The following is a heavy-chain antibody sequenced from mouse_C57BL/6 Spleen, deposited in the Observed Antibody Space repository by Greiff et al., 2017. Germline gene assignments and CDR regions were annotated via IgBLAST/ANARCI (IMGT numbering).Heavy chain of an antibody. J-gene: IGHJ2*01. V-gene: IGHV1-64*01. Sequence: VQLQQPGAELVKPGASVKLSCKASGYTFTSYWMHWVKQRPGQGLEWIGMIHPNSGSTNYNEKFKSKATLTVDKSSSTAYMQLSSLTSEDSAVYYCAREGGNWDVNYWGQGTTLTVSS. CDR2: IHPNSGST. CDR1: GYTFTSYW. D-gene: IGHD4-1*01. CDR3: AREGGNWDVNY.